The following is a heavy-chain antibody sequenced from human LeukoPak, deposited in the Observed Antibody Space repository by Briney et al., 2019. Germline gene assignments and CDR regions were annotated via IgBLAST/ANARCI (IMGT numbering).Heavy chain of an antibody. CDR3: AISAYYYDTGGYYSVSYDY. CDR2: ISGSGGST. V-gene: IGHV3-23*01. D-gene: IGHD3-22*01. Sequence: GGSLRLSCAASGFTFSSYAMSWVRQAPGKGLEWVSSISGSGGSTYYADSVKGRFTISRDNSKNTLYLQMNSLRAEDTAVYYCAISAYYYDTGGYYSVSYDYWGQGTLVTVSS. CDR1: GFTFSSYA. J-gene: IGHJ4*02.